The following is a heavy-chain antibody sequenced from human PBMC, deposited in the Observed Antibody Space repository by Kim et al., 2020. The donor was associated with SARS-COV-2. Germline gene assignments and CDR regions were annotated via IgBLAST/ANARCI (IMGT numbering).Heavy chain of an antibody. CDR1: GFAFSSYG. CDR2: ISSRGSNI. CDR3: ARDSGSYSLDY. D-gene: IGHD6-19*01. Sequence: GGSLRLSCAASGFAFSSYGMNWVRQAPGKGLQWVSSISSRGSNIYYADSVRGRFTISRDNAENSLDLQMDGLRDEDTAVYYCARDSGSYSLDYWGQGTLVTVFS. J-gene: IGHJ4*02. V-gene: IGHV3-21*06.